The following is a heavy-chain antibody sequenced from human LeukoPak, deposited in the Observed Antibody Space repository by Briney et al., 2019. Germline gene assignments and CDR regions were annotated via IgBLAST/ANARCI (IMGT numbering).Heavy chain of an antibody. D-gene: IGHD3-22*01. J-gene: IGHJ2*01. Sequence: GASVKVSCKASGYTFTSYGISWVRQAPGQGLEWMGWISAYNGNTNYAQKFQGRVTITTDESTSTAYMELSSLRSEDTAVYYCARDSDDSSGYYYWYFDLWGRGTLVTVSS. CDR1: GYTFTSYG. CDR3: ARDSDDSSGYYYWYFDL. CDR2: ISAYNGNT. V-gene: IGHV1-18*01.